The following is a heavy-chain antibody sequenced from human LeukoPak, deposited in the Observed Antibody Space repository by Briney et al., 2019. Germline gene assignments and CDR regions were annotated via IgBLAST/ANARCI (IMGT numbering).Heavy chain of an antibody. CDR2: INHSGST. D-gene: IGHD6-19*01. CDR3: ARGRVPSSGWYGFFFGFDP. CDR1: GGSFSGYY. Sequence: KPSETLSLTCAVYGGSFSGYYWSWIRQPPGKGLEWSGEINHSGSTNYNPSLKSRVTISVDTSKNQFSLELSSVPAADTAVYYCARGRVPSSGWYGFFFGFDPWGQGTLVTVSS. J-gene: IGHJ5*02. V-gene: IGHV4-34*01.